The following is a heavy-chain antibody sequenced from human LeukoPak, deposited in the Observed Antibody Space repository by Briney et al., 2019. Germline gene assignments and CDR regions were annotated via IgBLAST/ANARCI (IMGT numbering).Heavy chain of an antibody. CDR1: GYTFTSYG. J-gene: IGHJ4*02. CDR3: ARQYCGGDCYPDDY. CDR2: ISAYNGNT. V-gene: IGHV1-18*01. Sequence: ASVKVSCKASGYTFTSYGIGWVRQAPGQGLEWMGWISAYNGNTNYAQKLQGRVTMTTDTSTSTAYMELRSLRSDDTAVYYCARQYCGGDCYPDDYWGQGTLVTVSS. D-gene: IGHD2-21*02.